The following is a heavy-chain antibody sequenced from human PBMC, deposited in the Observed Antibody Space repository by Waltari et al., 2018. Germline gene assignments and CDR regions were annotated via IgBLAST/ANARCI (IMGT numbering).Heavy chain of an antibody. Sequence: EIQLVESGGGLLEPGGSLRLACAAPGGRVANTWMSGVRQAPGKGLEWVGRIRSKTDGGTIDYGAPVKGRFTISRDDSKNIVYLQLERLKSEDSGVYYCTIPSGTYDDYWGQGTLVTVSS. CDR3: TIPSGTYDDY. D-gene: IGHD1-26*01. CDR2: IRSKTDGGTI. V-gene: IGHV3-15*01. CDR1: GGRVANTW. J-gene: IGHJ4*02.